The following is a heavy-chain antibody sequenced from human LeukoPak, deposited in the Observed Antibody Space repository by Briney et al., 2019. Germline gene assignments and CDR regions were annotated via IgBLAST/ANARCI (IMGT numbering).Heavy chain of an antibody. V-gene: IGHV4-34*01. CDR2: INHSGST. J-gene: IGHJ6*03. CDR1: GGSFSGYY. Sequence: PSETLSLTCAVYGGSFSGYYWSWIRQPPGKGLEWIGEINHSGSTNYNPSLKSRVTISVDTSKNQFSLKLSSVTAADTAVYYCARTRTIDYYYYYYMDVWGKGTTVTISS. CDR3: ARTRTIDYYYYYYMDV. D-gene: IGHD1-7*01.